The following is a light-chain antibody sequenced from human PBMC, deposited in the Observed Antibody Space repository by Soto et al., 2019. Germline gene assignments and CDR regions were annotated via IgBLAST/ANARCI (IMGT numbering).Light chain of an antibody. CDR1: QSPNNW. Sequence: DSQLTQYPSTLSASVGERVTITCRASQSPNNWMAWYQQKSGKAPKLLIYDVSTLASGVPSRFSGSGSGAGFTLTISSLQPDDFATYYCQHYNRYSEAFGQGTKVDIK. CDR3: QHYNRYSEA. J-gene: IGKJ1*01. V-gene: IGKV1-5*01. CDR2: DVS.